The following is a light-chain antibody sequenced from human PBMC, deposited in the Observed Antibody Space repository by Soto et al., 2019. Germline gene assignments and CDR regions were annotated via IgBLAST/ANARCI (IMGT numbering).Light chain of an antibody. J-gene: IGKJ1*01. Sequence: DIQMTQSPSSLSASVGDRVTITCRASQGISNYLAWYQQKPGKVPKLLIYAASTLQSGVPSRFSGSGSGTDFTPTISSPQPEDVATYYCQKYNSAPQTFGQGTKVEIK. V-gene: IGKV1-27*01. CDR1: QGISNY. CDR3: QKYNSAPQT. CDR2: AAS.